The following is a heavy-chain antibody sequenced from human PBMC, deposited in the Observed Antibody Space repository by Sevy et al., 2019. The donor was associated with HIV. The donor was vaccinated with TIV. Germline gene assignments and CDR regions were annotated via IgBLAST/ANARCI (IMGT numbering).Heavy chain of an antibody. D-gene: IGHD2-2*01. V-gene: IGHV7-4-1*02. CDR1: GYTFTSYV. CDR2: INTNTGNP. CDR3: ARWECSSSSCYYYYGMDV. J-gene: IGHJ6*02. Sequence: ASVNVSCKASGYTFTSYVMNWVRQAPGQGLEWMGWINTNTGNPTYAQGFTGRFVFSLDTSVSTAYLQISSLKAEDTAVYYCARWECSSSSCYYYYGMDVWGQGATVTVSS.